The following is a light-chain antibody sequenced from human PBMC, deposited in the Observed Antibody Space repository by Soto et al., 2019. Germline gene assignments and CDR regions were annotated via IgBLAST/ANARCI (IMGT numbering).Light chain of an antibody. CDR2: GAS. J-gene: IGKJ1*01. V-gene: IGKV1-39*01. CDR3: HQSYSTSGT. Sequence: DLQMTQSPSSLSASVGDRVTITCRARRDITTSLNWYQQRPGKAPKILIYGASNLHDGVPSRFSDSGYGTDFTLTISSLQPEDFATYYCHQSYSTSGTFGQGTKVEV. CDR1: RDITTS.